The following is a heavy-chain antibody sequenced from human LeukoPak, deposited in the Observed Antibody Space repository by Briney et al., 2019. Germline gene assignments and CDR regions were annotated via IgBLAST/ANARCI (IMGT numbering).Heavy chain of an antibody. CDR3: ARYGSGTYRPFYYMDV. V-gene: IGHV4-34*01. J-gene: IGHJ6*03. Sequence: SETLSLTCAVYGGSFSGYYWSWIRQPPGKGLEWIGEINHSGSNNYNPSLKSRVTISVDTSKNQFSLKLSSVTAADTAVYYCARYGSGTYRPFYYMDVWGKGTTVTISS. CDR1: GGSFSGYY. CDR2: INHSGSN. D-gene: IGHD3-10*01.